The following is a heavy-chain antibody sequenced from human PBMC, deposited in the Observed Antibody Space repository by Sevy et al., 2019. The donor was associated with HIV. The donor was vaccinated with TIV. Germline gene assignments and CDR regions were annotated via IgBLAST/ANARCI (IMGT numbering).Heavy chain of an antibody. V-gene: IGHV1-8*01. D-gene: IGHD1-26*01. Sequence: ASVKVSCKASGYTFTSYDINWVRQATGQGLEWMGWMNPNSGNTGYAQKFQGRVTMTRNRSISTAYMELSSLRSEDTAVYYCARKSGFIRYYYGLDVWGQGTTVTVSS. J-gene: IGHJ6*02. CDR3: ARKSGFIRYYYGLDV. CDR2: MNPNSGNT. CDR1: GYTFTSYD.